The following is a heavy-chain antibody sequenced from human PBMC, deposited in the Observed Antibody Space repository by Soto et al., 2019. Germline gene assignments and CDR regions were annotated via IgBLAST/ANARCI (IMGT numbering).Heavy chain of an antibody. Sequence: XGSLIPSCAASGLTFSSYSMNWVRQAPGKGLEWVSYISSSSSTIYYADSVKGRFTISRDNAKNSLYLQMNSLRDEDTAVYYCARGMVDGYNTRVVLDAFDIWGQGTMVTVSS. CDR3: ARGMVDGYNTRVVLDAFDI. CDR1: GLTFSSYS. CDR2: ISSSSSTI. D-gene: IGHD5-12*01. J-gene: IGHJ3*02. V-gene: IGHV3-48*02.